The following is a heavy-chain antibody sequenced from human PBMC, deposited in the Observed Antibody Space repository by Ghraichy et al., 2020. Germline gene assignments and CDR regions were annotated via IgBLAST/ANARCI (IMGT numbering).Heavy chain of an antibody. CDR3: AKGGSRDNDGYCRYYMGD. V-gene: IGHV3-23*01. J-gene: IGHJ6*03. CDR1: GFTFNNFG. Sequence: GGSLRLSCAASGFTFNNFGMSWVRQAPGKGPEWVSSISGGGVSSHYANSAKGRFTISRDNSRNALYLQMNSLRAEDTAIYYCAKGGSRDNDGYCRYYMGDWGKGTTVTVSS. D-gene: IGHD5-24*01. CDR2: ISGGGVSS.